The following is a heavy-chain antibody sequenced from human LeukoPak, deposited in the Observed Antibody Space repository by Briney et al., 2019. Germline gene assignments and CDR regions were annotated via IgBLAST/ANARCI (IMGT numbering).Heavy chain of an antibody. V-gene: IGHV3-23*01. CDR3: AKDAVTMNGLFDWFDH. CDR2: IGSGTQV. D-gene: IGHD4-17*01. Sequence: GGSLRLSCAASGFTFSTYAMSWVRQTPGKGLEWVSTIGSGTQVYYADSVKGRFTMSRDDSKSTLYLQMNSLRGEDTAVYYCAKDAVTMNGLFDWFDHWAREPWSSSPQ. J-gene: IGHJ5*02. CDR1: GFTFSTYA.